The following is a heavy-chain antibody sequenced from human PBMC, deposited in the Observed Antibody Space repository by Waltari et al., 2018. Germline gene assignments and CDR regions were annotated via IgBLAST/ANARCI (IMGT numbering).Heavy chain of an antibody. CDR2: ISSSSSYI. CDR3: ASVDTAMVRDY. D-gene: IGHD5-18*01. J-gene: IGHJ4*02. V-gene: IGHV3-21*01. CDR1: GFTFSSYS. Sequence: EVQLVESGGGLVKPGGSLRLSCAASGFTFSSYSMNWVRQAPGKGLEWVSSISSSSSYIYYADSVKGRFTISRDNAKNSLYLQMNSLRAEDTAVYYCASVDTAMVRDYWGQGTLVTVSS.